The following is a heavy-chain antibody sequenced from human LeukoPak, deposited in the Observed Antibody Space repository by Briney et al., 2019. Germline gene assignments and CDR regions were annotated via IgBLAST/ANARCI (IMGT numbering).Heavy chain of an antibody. Sequence: ASVKVSCKASGYTFTSYDINWVRQATGQGLEWMGWMNPNSGNTGYAQKFQGRVTITRNTSISTAYMELSSLRSEDTAVYYCARGVGSSSPYYYYYMDVWGKGTTVTVSS. J-gene: IGHJ6*03. CDR3: ARGVGSSSPYYYYYMDV. CDR1: GYTFTSYD. CDR2: MNPNSGNT. D-gene: IGHD6-6*01. V-gene: IGHV1-8*03.